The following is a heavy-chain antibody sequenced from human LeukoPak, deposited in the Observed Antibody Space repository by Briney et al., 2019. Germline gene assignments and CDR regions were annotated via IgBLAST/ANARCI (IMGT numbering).Heavy chain of an antibody. CDR3: ARGQSLNDY. Sequence: ASVKVSCKASGYTLTDYYMHWVRQAPGQGLEWMGWINPNSGGANYAENFQGRVTMTRDTSISTAYMELSSLRYDDTALYYCARGQSLNDYWGQGTLVTVSS. V-gene: IGHV1-2*02. CDR1: GYTLTDYY. CDR2: INPNSGGA. J-gene: IGHJ4*02.